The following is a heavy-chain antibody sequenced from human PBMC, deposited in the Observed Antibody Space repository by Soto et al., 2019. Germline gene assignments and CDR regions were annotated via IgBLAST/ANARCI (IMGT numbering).Heavy chain of an antibody. J-gene: IGHJ3*02. CDR2: ISYDGSNK. V-gene: IGHV3-30*03. CDR1: GFTFSSYG. CDR3: ARGGRRSGSYADAFDI. D-gene: IGHD1-26*01. Sequence: QVQLVESGGGVVQPGRSLRLSCAASGFTFSSYGMHWVRQAPGKGLEWVAVISYDGSNKYYVDSVKGRFTISRDNAKNSLYLQMNTLRAEDTAVYYCARGGRRSGSYADAFDIWGQGTMVTVSS.